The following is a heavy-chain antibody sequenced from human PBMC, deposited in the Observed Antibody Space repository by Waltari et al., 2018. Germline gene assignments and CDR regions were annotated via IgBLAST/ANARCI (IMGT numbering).Heavy chain of an antibody. CDR1: GGTISSYY. CDR3: ARDRTSSGWPLDY. D-gene: IGHD6-19*01. J-gene: IGHJ4*02. CDR2: IYNSGST. V-gene: IGHV4-59*01. Sequence: QVQLQASPPGLVKPAETPSLSSTVAGGTISSYYWSRIRQPAGKGLGCIGYIYNSGSTHYHPTRKSRVTVSVDTPKNQFSRKLSSVTAADTAVYYGARDRTSSGWPLDYWGQGTLVTVSS.